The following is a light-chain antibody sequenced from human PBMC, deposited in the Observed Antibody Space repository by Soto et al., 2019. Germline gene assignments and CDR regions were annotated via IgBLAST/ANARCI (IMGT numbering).Light chain of an antibody. CDR1: QTVIRY. V-gene: IGKV1-39*01. J-gene: IGKJ3*01. CDR2: AVS. Sequence: IQMTRFAASLSASVGDRVTITCRAGQTVIRYLNWYQQKPGRAPNLLIYAVSNLQSGVPSRFSGSGSGTEFTLTISDLQPEDFATYYCQQSYSTLFTFGPGTKVDIK. CDR3: QQSYSTLFT.